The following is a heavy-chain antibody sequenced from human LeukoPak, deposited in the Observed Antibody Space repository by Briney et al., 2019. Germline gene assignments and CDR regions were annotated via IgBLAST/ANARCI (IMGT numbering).Heavy chain of an antibody. CDR1: GYSFTSYW. V-gene: IGHV5-51*01. Sequence: GESLKISCKGSGYSFTSYWIGWVRQMPGKGLEWMGIIYPGDSDTRYSPSFQGQVTISADKSISTAYLQWSSLKASDTAMYYCAGRPDCSSTNCYGLDYWGQGTLVTVSS. J-gene: IGHJ4*02. CDR2: IYPGDSDT. D-gene: IGHD2-2*01. CDR3: AGRPDCSSTNCYGLDY.